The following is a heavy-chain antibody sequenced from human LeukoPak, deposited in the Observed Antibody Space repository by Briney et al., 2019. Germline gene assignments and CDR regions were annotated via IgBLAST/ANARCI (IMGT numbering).Heavy chain of an antibody. V-gene: IGHV4-4*07. D-gene: IGHD4-17*01. CDR3: ARDSNGDRAFDM. Sequence: KPSETLSLTCNVSGGSISDYYWSWIRQPAGRGLGWVGRIYTTGSTNYNPSLKSRVTMSVNTSKNQFSLNMTSVTAADTAMYYCARDSNGDRAFDMWGQGTMVTVSP. J-gene: IGHJ3*02. CDR2: IYTTGST. CDR1: GGSISDYY.